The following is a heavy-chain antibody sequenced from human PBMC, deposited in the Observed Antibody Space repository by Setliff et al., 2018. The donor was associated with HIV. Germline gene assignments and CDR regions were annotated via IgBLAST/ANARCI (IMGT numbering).Heavy chain of an antibody. J-gene: IGHJ4*02. CDR3: ARDAEVGTTYFDY. Sequence: GESLRLSCAASGFTFSAYAMHWVRQAPGKGLEYVSAISSNGLSTYYADSVKGRFTISRDNSKSTLYLQMGSLRAEDMAVYYCARDAEVGTTYFDYWGQGTLVTVSS. CDR2: ISSNGLST. D-gene: IGHD1-26*01. CDR1: GFTFSAYA. V-gene: IGHV3-64*02.